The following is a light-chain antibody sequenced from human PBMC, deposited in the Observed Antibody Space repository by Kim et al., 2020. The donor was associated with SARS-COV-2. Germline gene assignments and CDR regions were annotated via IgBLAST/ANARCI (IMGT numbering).Light chain of an antibody. CDR1: NSNIGSNT. Sequence: QSVLTQPPSASGTPGQRVTISCSGSNSNIGSNTVNWYQQFPVTAPKLLVFSSDQRPSGVPDRFSGSKSGTSASLAISGLQSEDEADYYCASWDDSLNGLYVFGTGTKVTVL. CDR3: ASWDDSLNGLYV. V-gene: IGLV1-44*01. CDR2: SSD. J-gene: IGLJ1*01.